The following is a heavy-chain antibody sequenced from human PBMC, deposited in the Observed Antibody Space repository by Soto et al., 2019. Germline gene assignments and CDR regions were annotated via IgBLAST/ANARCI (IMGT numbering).Heavy chain of an antibody. CDR2: INAGNGNT. D-gene: IGHD2-15*01. CDR1: GYTFTSYA. J-gene: IGHJ5*02. Sequence: QVQLVQSGAEVKKPGASVKVSCKASGYTFTSYAMHWVRQAPGQRLEWIGWINAGNGNTKYSQKFQGRVTITRDTSASTAYMELSSLRSADRAVYYCASRYCSGGSCSEDWFDPWGQGTLVTVSS. CDR3: ASRYCSGGSCSEDWFDP. V-gene: IGHV1-3*01.